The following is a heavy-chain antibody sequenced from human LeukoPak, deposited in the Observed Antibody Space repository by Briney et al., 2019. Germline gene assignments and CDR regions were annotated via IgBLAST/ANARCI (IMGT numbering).Heavy chain of an antibody. Sequence: GGSLRLSCAASGFTFSSYAMHWVRQAPGKGLEWVAVISYDGRNKYYADSVKGRFTISRDNSNNTLYLQMNTLRAEDTAVYYCARDHHRRLYDSQARDTFDIWGQGTMVTVSS. CDR1: GFTFSSYA. CDR2: ISYDGRNK. CDR3: ARDHHRRLYDSQARDTFDI. J-gene: IGHJ3*02. V-gene: IGHV3-30*04. D-gene: IGHD3-22*01.